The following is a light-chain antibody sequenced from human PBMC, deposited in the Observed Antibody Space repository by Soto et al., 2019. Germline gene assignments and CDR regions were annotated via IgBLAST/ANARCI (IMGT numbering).Light chain of an antibody. CDR3: QQNFTTPLT. CDR2: AAT. Sequence: DIQLTQSPSSLSASVGDRVTITCRASQTIDTYVNWYQHKPGTAPKVLIYAATYLQNGVPSRFSGTGSGADFTLTISSLQPEDFATYYCQQNFTTPLTFGGGTKVDIK. J-gene: IGKJ4*01. CDR1: QTIDTY. V-gene: IGKV1-39*01.